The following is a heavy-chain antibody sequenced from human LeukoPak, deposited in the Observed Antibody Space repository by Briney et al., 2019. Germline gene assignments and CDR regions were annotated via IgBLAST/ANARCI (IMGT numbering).Heavy chain of an antibody. J-gene: IGHJ4*02. V-gene: IGHV1-8*01. CDR3: ARGPYCGGDCYWADY. CDR2: MNPNSGNT. Sequence: ASVTVSCKASGYTFTSYDINWVRQAPGQGLEWMGWMNPNSGNTGYAQKFQGRVTMTRNTSISTAYMELSSLRSEDTAVYYCARGPYCGGDCYWADYWGQGTLVTVSS. D-gene: IGHD2-21*02. CDR1: GYTFTSYD.